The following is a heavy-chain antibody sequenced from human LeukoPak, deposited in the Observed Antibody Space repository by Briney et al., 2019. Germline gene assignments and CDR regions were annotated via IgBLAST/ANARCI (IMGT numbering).Heavy chain of an antibody. CDR3: ARQLDSIAY. V-gene: IGHV5-51*01. CDR2: IYPGDSDA. D-gene: IGHD3-22*01. Sequence: GESLKISCTGFGYSFTTYWIGWVRQMPGKGLEWMGIIYPGDSDARYSPSFQGQVTISADKSISTAYLQWSSLKASDTAMYYCARQLDSIAYWGQGTLVTVSS. CDR1: GYSFTTYW. J-gene: IGHJ4*02.